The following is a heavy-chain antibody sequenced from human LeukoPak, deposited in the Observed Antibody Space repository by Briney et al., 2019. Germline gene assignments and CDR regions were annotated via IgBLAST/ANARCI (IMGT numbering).Heavy chain of an antibody. CDR3: ARSITMIVVVREYFDY. J-gene: IGHJ4*02. Sequence: SETLSLTCAVYGGSFSGYYWSWIRQPPGKGPEWIGEINHSGSTNCNPSLKSRVTISVDTSKNQFSLKLSSVTAADTAVYYCARSITMIVVVREYFDYWGQGTLVTVSS. CDR2: INHSGST. CDR1: GGSFSGYY. V-gene: IGHV4-34*01. D-gene: IGHD3-22*01.